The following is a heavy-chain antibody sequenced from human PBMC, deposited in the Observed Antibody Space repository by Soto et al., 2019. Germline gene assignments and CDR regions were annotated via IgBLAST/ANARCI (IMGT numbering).Heavy chain of an antibody. Sequence: GGSLRLSCAASGFTFSSYSMNWVRQALGKGLEWVSYISSSSSTIYYADSVKGRFTISRDNAKNSLYLQMNSLRAEDTAVYYCARDLFLGYFASWGQGTMVTVSS. CDR1: GFTFSSYS. D-gene: IGHD3-9*01. J-gene: IGHJ3*01. CDR2: ISSSSSTI. CDR3: ARDLFLGYFAS. V-gene: IGHV3-48*01.